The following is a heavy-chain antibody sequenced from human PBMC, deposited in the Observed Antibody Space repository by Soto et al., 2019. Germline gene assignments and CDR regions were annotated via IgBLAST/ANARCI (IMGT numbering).Heavy chain of an antibody. J-gene: IGHJ4*02. CDR3: ARVLTYYYGSGSPNVDY. D-gene: IGHD3-10*01. CDR2: ISAYNGNT. Sequence: QVQLVQSGAEVKKPGASVKVSCKASGYTFTSYGISWVRQAPGQGLEWMGWISAYNGNTNYAQKLQGRVTMTTDTSTSTADMELRSLRSDDTAVYYCARVLTYYYGSGSPNVDYWGQGTLVTVSS. V-gene: IGHV1-18*01. CDR1: GYTFTSYG.